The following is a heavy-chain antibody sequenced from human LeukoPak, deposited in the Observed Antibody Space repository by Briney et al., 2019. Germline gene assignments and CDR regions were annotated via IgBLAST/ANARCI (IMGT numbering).Heavy chain of an antibody. Sequence: PGGSLRLSCAASGFTFSSSAMSWVRQAPVKGLEWVSAISGSGGSTYYADSVKGRFTISRDNSKNTLYLQMNSLRAEDTAVYYCASGVSSTSCYVDYWGQGTLVTVSS. CDR2: ISGSGGST. CDR1: GFTFSSSA. V-gene: IGHV3-23*01. J-gene: IGHJ4*02. D-gene: IGHD2-2*01. CDR3: ASGVSSTSCYVDY.